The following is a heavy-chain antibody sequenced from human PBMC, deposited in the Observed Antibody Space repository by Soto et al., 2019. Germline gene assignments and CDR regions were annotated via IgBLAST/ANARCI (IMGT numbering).Heavy chain of an antibody. CDR3: AGGMGELHY. Sequence: PGGSLRLSCAASGFTFSSYGMHWVRQAPGKGLEWGAVISYDGSNKYYADSVKGRSTISRDNSKNTLYLQMNSLRAEDTAVYYCAGGMGELHYWGQGTLV. J-gene: IGHJ4*02. D-gene: IGHD3-16*01. CDR2: ISYDGSNK. CDR1: GFTFSSYG. V-gene: IGHV3-30*03.